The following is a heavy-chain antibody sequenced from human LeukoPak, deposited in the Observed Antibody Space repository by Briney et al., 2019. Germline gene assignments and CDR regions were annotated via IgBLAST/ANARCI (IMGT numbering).Heavy chain of an antibody. V-gene: IGHV1-69*06. CDR2: IIPIFGTA. CDR3: ARAEGTMVRGVMAGLNWFDP. Sequence: ASVKVSCKASGYTFTYRYLHWVRQAPGQALEWMGGIIPIFGTANYAQKFQGRVTITADKSTSTAYMELSSLRSEDTAVYYCARAEGTMVRGVMAGLNWFDPWGQGTLVTVSS. D-gene: IGHD3-10*01. J-gene: IGHJ5*02. CDR1: GYTFTYRY.